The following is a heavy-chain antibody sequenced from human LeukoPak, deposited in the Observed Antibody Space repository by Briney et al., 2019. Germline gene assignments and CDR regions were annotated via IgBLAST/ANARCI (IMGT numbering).Heavy chain of an antibody. CDR3: GAFYDGGGYYDY. V-gene: IGHV3-53*01. Sequence: GGSLRLSCEASGLTVGSNHMSWVRQAPGKGLEWVSVIYSGGSTSYIDSVKGRFTISRDNSRNTLYLQMNSLRVEDTAVYYCGAFYDGGGYYDYWGQGTLVTVSS. CDR2: IYSGGST. D-gene: IGHD3-22*01. CDR1: GLTVGSNH. J-gene: IGHJ4*02.